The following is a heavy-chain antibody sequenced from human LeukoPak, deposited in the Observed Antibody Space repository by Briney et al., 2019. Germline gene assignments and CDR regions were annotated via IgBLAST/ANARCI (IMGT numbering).Heavy chain of an antibody. CDR1: GGTFSSYA. CDR2: IIPIFGTA. CDR3: ASILSGYSSGSANDY. Sequence: GASVKVSCKASGGTFSSYAISWVRQAPGQGLEWMGGIIPIFGTANYAQKFQGRVTITADESTSTAYMELSSLRSEDTAVYYCASILSGYSSGSANDYWGQGTLVTVSS. J-gene: IGHJ4*02. D-gene: IGHD6-19*01. V-gene: IGHV1-69*13.